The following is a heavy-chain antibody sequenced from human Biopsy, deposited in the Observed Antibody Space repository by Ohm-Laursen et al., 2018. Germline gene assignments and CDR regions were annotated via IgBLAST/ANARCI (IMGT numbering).Heavy chain of an antibody. CDR1: GKTFSDYQ. Sequence: GTLSLTCAVFGKTFSDYQWSWIRQPPGKGLEWIGQINQSGTTNYNPSLKSRVSISADASKYEFSLRLTSVTAADTAVYFCGNEVHGRDYWGQGTVVTVSS. D-gene: IGHD2-15*01. V-gene: IGHV4-34*08. CDR2: INQSGTT. J-gene: IGHJ4*02. CDR3: GNEVHGRDY.